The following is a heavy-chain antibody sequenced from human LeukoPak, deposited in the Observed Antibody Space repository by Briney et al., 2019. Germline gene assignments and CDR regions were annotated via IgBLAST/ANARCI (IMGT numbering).Heavy chain of an antibody. Sequence: ASVKVSCKASGGTFSSYAISWVRQAPGQGLEWMGGIIPIFGTANYAQKFQGRVTITADESTSTAYMELSSLRSEDTAVYYCAVPRGHNYYDSSGYFSHYYYYYMDVWGKGTTVTISS. CDR2: IIPIFGTA. J-gene: IGHJ6*03. D-gene: IGHD3-22*01. V-gene: IGHV1-69*13. CDR3: AVPRGHNYYDSSGYFSHYYYYYMDV. CDR1: GGTFSSYA.